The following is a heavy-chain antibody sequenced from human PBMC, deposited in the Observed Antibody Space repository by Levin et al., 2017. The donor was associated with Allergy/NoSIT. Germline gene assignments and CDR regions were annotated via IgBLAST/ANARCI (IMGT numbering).Heavy chain of an antibody. CDR1: GGSISDTDYY. D-gene: IGHD6-19*01. V-gene: IGHV4-39*02. CDR2: MYYSGNT. CDR3: ARWGPTVAGLYYFDN. J-gene: IGHJ4*02. Sequence: MPSETLSLTCTVSGGSISDTDYYWAWIRQPPGKGLEWIGSMYYSGNTYYNPSLQSRLTMSVDTSENYFSLKMRSVTAADTAVYFCARWGPTVAGLYYFDNWGQGTLVTVSS.